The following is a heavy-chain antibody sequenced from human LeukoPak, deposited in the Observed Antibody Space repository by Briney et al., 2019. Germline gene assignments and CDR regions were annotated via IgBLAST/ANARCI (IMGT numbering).Heavy chain of an antibody. CDR1: GGSFSGYY. CDR3: AEGFGESSSADYYYGMDV. V-gene: IGHV4-34*01. J-gene: IGHJ6*02. D-gene: IGHD3-10*01. Sequence: SETLSLTCAVYGGSFSGYYWSWIRQPPGKGLEWIGEIYHSGSTNYNPSLKSRVTISVDKSKNQFSLKLSSVTAADTAVYYCAEGFGESSSADYYYGMDVWGQGTTVTVSS. CDR2: IYHSGST.